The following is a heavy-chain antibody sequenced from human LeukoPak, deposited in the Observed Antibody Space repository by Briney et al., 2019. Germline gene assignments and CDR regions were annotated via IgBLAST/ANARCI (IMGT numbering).Heavy chain of an antibody. CDR2: ISYDGSNK. Sequence: QPGRSLRLSCAASRFTFSAYAMHWVRQAPGKGLEWVAVISYDGSNKYYADSVKGRFTISRDKSKNTLYLQMNSLRAEDTAVYYCAKGLAVAGHFDYWGQGTLVTVSS. D-gene: IGHD6-19*01. V-gene: IGHV3-30-3*01. J-gene: IGHJ4*02. CDR3: AKGLAVAGHFDY. CDR1: RFTFSAYA.